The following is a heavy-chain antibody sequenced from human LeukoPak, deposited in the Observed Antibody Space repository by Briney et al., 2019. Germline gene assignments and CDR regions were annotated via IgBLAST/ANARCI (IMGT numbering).Heavy chain of an antibody. J-gene: IGHJ5*02. V-gene: IGHV1-2*02. CDR2: IKPSSGDT. CDR1: GYTFTGDQ. CDR3: ARKSAGFLTA. Sequence: ASVKVSCKASGYTFTGDQVYWLRQAPGQGLEWVGWIKPSSGDTLYEQKFQGRVTMTRDKSISSAYMELSSLRSDDTAVYYCARKSAGFLTAWGQGTLVTVSS. D-gene: IGHD2/OR15-2a*01.